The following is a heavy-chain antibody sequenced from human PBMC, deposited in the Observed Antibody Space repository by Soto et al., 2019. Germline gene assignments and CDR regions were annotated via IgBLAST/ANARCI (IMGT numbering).Heavy chain of an antibody. CDR3: AGSLAAAGTWVTFDY. CDR1: GYSISSGYY. V-gene: IGHV4-38-2*01. Sequence: SETLSLTCAVSGYSISSGYYWGWIRQPPGKGLEWIGSIYHSGSTYYNPSLKSRVTISVDTSKNQFSLKLSSVTAADTAVYYCAGSLAAAGTWVTFDYWGQGTLVTVSS. CDR2: IYHSGST. J-gene: IGHJ4*02. D-gene: IGHD6-13*01.